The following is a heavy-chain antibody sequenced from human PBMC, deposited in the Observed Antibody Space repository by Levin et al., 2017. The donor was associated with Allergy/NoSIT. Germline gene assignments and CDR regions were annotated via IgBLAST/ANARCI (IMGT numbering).Heavy chain of an antibody. CDR2: IKSKTDGGTA. CDR3: TTDNPLYDDYLADSDY. D-gene: IGHD4-17*01. J-gene: IGHJ4*02. CDR1: GFTFTNAW. V-gene: IGHV3-15*01. Sequence: GESLKISCVASGFTFTNAWMSWVRQAPGKGLEWIGRIKSKTDGGTADYAAPVKGRFTIPSDDSENTLYLQMHNLRTEDTGIYRCTTDNPLYDDYLADSDYWGQGILVTVSS.